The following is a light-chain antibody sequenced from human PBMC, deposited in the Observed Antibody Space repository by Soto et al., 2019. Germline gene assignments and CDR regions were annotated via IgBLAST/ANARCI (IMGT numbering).Light chain of an antibody. V-gene: IGKV3-20*01. CDR3: QQYNNWPRT. CDR2: GAS. J-gene: IGKJ5*01. Sequence: EIVLTQSAGTLSLSPGERATLSCRASQSVSSTYFAWYQQKPGQSPRLLIYGASSRATGIPDRFSGSGSGTEFTLTISSLQSEDFAVYYCQQYNNWPRTFGQGTRLEI. CDR1: QSVSSTY.